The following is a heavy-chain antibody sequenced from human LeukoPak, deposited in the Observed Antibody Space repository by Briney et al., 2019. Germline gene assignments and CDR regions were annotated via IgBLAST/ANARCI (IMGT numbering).Heavy chain of an antibody. CDR3: ATNSLGSGYFPGDY. D-gene: IGHD3-22*01. Sequence: GASVKVSCKVSGYTLTELSMHWVRQAPGKGLEWMGGFDPEDGETIYAQKFQGRVTMTEDTPTDTAYMELSSLRSEDTAVYYCATNSLGSGYFPGDYWGQGTLVTVSS. CDR2: FDPEDGET. J-gene: IGHJ4*02. CDR1: GYTLTELS. V-gene: IGHV1-24*01.